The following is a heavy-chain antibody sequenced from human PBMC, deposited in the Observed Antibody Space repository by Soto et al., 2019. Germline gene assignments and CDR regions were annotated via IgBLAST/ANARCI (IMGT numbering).Heavy chain of an antibody. V-gene: IGHV3-30*03. CDR1: GFTFSSYG. Sequence: GGSLRLSCAASGFTFSSYGMHWVRQAPGKGLEWVAVISNDGGDKYHADSVKGRFTISRDNSKNTLYLQMNSLRGEDTAVYYCARDPGYSYGNTWGQGTLVTVS. CDR2: ISNDGGDK. CDR3: ARDPGYSYGNT. D-gene: IGHD5-18*01. J-gene: IGHJ5*02.